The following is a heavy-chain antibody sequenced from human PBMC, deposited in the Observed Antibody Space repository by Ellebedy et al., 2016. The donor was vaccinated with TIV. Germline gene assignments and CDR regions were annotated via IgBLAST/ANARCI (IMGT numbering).Heavy chain of an antibody. J-gene: IGHJ4*02. CDR1: GYIFTTYA. D-gene: IGHD4-11*01. V-gene: IGHV1-3*01. CDR2: INLGIGDT. Sequence: AASVKVSCKTSGYIFTTYAMHWVRQAPGQSLEWMGWINLGIGDTKYSQNFQGRLTITSDASASPVYMELSSLRSGDTAVYFCAGVYSNEFDYWGQGTLVTVSS. CDR3: AGVYSNEFDY.